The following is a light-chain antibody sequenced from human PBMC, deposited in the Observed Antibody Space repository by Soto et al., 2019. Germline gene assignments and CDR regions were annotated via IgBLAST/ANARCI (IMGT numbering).Light chain of an antibody. J-gene: IGKJ5*01. CDR2: DAS. V-gene: IGKV3-11*01. CDR3: QQRSNWPSIT. CDR1: QSVSSY. Sequence: EIVLTQSPATLSLSPGERATLSCRASQSVSSYLVWYQLKPGQAPRLLIYDASNRATGIPARFSGSGSGTDFTLNIRSLEPEDFAVYYCQQRSNWPSITLGQGTRLEIK.